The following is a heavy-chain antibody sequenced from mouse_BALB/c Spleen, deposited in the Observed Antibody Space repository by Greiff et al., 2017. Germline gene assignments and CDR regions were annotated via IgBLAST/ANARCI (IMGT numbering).Heavy chain of an antibody. CDR2: IRNKANGYTT. V-gene: IGHV7-3*02. D-gene: IGHD4-1*01. CDR3: ARDILTGTPFDY. Sequence: EVMLVESGGGLVQPGGSLRLSCATSGFTFTDYYMSWVRQPPGKALEWLGFIRNKANGYTTEYSASVKGRFTISRDNSQSILYLQMNTLRAEDSATYYCARDILTGTPFDYWGQGTTLTVSS. CDR1: GFTFTDYY. J-gene: IGHJ2*01.